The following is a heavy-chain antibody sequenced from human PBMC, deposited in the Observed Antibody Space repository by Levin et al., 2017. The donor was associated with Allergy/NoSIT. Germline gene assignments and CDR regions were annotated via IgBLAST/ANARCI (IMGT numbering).Heavy chain of an antibody. CDR1: GGSFSGYY. D-gene: IGHD3-10*01. CDR2: INHSGST. CDR3: ARATGDYYGSGSPY. Sequence: ETLSLTCAVYGGSFSGYYWSWIRQPPGKGLEWIGEINHSGSTNYNPSLKSRVTISVDTSKNQFSLKLSSVTAADTAVYYCARATGDYYGSGSPYWGQGTLVTVSS. V-gene: IGHV4-34*01. J-gene: IGHJ4*02.